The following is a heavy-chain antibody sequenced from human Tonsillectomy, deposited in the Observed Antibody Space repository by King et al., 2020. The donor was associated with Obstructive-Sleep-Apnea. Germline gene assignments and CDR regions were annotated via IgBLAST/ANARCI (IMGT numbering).Heavy chain of an antibody. Sequence: QLVQSGAEVKKPGSSVKVSCKASGGTFSRSSFIWVRQAPGQGLEWMGGIIPLFGTANYAQKFQDRVTITADESASTAYMELSSLRSEDTAVYYCARXXEXXGAXXXXXSXXXGTLVTVSS. CDR2: IIPLFGTA. CDR3: ARXXEXXGAXXXXXS. CDR1: GGTFSRSS. V-gene: IGHV1-69*01. J-gene: IGHJ1*01.